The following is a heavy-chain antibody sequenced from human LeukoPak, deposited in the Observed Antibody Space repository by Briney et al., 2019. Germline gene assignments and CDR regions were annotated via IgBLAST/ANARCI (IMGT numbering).Heavy chain of an antibody. D-gene: IGHD2-15*01. CDR2: IYYSGST. Sequence: SETLSLTCTVSGGSISSSSYYWGWIRQPPGKGLEWIGSIYYSGSTYYNPSLKSRVPISVDTSKNQFSLKLSSVTAADTAVYYCARHRRQAADYWGQGTLVTVSS. J-gene: IGHJ4*02. V-gene: IGHV4-39*01. CDR1: GGSISSSSYY. CDR3: ARHRRQAADY.